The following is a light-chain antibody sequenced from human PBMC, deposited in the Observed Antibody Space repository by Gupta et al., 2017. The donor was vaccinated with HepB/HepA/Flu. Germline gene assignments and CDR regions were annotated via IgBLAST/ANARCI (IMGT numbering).Light chain of an antibody. Sequence: EIAITQSPATLSVSPGERATLSCRASQSVGTNLAWYQQKPGQAPRFLIYGASTRTIGIPARFSGSGSGTEFTLTISNLQSEDFAVYYCQQYYNWPLSFGEGTKLEIK. V-gene: IGKV3-15*01. CDR1: QSVGTN. CDR2: GAS. CDR3: QQYYNWPLS. J-gene: IGKJ2*03.